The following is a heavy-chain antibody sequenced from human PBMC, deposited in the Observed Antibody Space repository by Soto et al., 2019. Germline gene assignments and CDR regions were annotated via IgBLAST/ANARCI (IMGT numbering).Heavy chain of an antibody. CDR1: GGSFSGYY. CDR3: ARGDTYYYGSGSYYVPNYYYYYMDV. J-gene: IGHJ6*03. D-gene: IGHD3-10*01. CDR2: INHSGST. Sequence: SETLSLTCAVYGGSFSGYYWSWIRQPPGKGLEWIGEINHSGSTNYNPSLKSRVTISVGTSKNQFSLKLGSVTAADTAVYYCARGDTYYYGSGSYYVPNYYYYYMDVWGKGTTVTVSS. V-gene: IGHV4-34*01.